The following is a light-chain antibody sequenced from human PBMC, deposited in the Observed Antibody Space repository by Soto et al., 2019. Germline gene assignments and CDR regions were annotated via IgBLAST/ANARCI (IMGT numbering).Light chain of an antibody. J-gene: IGKJ2*01. CDR3: QQYRGKPFT. CDR2: DAS. Sequence: DIQMTRSPSTLSASVGDRVTIACRASQSIDSWLAWYQQKPGKAPKFLIYDASDLESGVPSRFSGSGSGTEFTLTISGLQPDDFATYYCQQYRGKPFTFGQGTKVEIK. V-gene: IGKV1-5*01. CDR1: QSIDSW.